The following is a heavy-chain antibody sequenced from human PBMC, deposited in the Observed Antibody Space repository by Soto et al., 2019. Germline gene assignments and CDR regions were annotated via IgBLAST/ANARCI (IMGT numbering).Heavy chain of an antibody. Sequence: ELQVVESGGGLIHPGGSLRLPCGASGFTVNSNYMSWVRQAPGKGLEWVSVIYSGGDIYYADSVKGRFTISRDDSKNTFYLQMNSMRADDASIYYCAKGNLEGLDFWGQGTLVSVSS. CDR1: GFTVNSNY. D-gene: IGHD1-1*01. CDR2: IYSGGDI. V-gene: IGHV3-53*01. J-gene: IGHJ4*02. CDR3: AKGNLEGLDF.